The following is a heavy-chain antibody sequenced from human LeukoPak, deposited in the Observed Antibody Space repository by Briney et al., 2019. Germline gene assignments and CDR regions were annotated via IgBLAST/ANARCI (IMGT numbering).Heavy chain of an antibody. V-gene: IGHV4-38-2*02. Sequence: SETLSLTCTVSGYSISSGYYWGWIRQPPGKGLEWIANIYHSGNTYYNPSLKSRVTISVDTSKNQFSLKLSSVTAADTAVYYCASQTVTKWNWFDPWGQGTLVTVSS. J-gene: IGHJ5*02. CDR2: IYHSGNT. CDR1: GYSISSGYY. CDR3: ASQTVTKWNWFDP. D-gene: IGHD4-17*01.